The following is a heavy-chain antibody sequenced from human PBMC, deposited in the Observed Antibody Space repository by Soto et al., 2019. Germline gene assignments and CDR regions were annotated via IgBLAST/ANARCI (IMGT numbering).Heavy chain of an antibody. V-gene: IGHV3-33*01. J-gene: IGHJ6*02. CDR1: GFTFSSYG. Sequence: QVQLVESGGGVVQPGRSLRLSCAASGFTFSSYGMHWVRQAPGKGLEWVAVIWYDGSNKYYADSVKGRFTISRDNSKNTLYMQMNSLRAEDTAVYYCASVETAMGLGYYGMDVWGQGTTVTVSS. CDR2: IWYDGSNK. CDR3: ASVETAMGLGYYGMDV. D-gene: IGHD5-18*01.